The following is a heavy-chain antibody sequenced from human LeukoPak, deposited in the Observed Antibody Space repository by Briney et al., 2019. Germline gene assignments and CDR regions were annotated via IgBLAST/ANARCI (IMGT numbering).Heavy chain of an antibody. J-gene: IGHJ6*02. CDR1: GFTFSSYA. CDR3: AREEVATMGGSYYGMGV. CDR2: ISYDGSNK. V-gene: IGHV3-30*04. Sequence: PGGSLRLSCAASGFTFSSYAMHWVRQAPGKGLEWVAVISYDGSNKYYADSVKGRFTISRDNSKNTLYLQMNSLRAEDTAVYYCAREEVATMGGSYYGMGVWGQGTTVTVSS. D-gene: IGHD5-12*01.